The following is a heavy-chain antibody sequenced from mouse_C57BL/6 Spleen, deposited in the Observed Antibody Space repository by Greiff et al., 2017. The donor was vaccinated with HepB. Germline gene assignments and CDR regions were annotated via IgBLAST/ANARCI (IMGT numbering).Heavy chain of an antibody. D-gene: IGHD2-4*01. J-gene: IGHJ3*01. Sequence: EVQLQQSGAELVRPGASVKLSCTASGFNIKDDYMHWVKQRPEQGLEWIGWIDPENGDTEYASKFQGKATITADTSSNTAYLQLSSLTSEDTAAYYCTTSIYYDYDEGFAYWGQGTLVTVSA. CDR3: TTSIYYDYDEGFAY. CDR1: GFNIKDDY. CDR2: IDPENGDT. V-gene: IGHV14-4*01.